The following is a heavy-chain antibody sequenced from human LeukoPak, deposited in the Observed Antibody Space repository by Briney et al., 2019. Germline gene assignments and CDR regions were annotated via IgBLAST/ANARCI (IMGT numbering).Heavy chain of an antibody. CDR1: GFTFSSYA. V-gene: IGHV3-23*01. CDR3: AKDFDYVWGSYRYDYFDY. D-gene: IGHD3-16*02. Sequence: PGGSLRLSCAASGFTFSSYAMSWVRQAPGKGLEWVSAISGSGGSTYYADSVKSRFTISRDNSKNTLYLQMNSLRAEDTAVYYCAKDFDYVWGSYRYDYFDYWGQGTLVTVSS. J-gene: IGHJ4*02. CDR2: ISGSGGST.